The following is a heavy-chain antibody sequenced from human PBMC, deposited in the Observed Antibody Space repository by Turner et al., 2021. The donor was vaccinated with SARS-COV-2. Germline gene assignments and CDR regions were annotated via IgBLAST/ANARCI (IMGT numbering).Heavy chain of an antibody. V-gene: IGHV4-39*02. CDR3: VRLSLVYGDYAEY. CDR2: ADSGGTT. D-gene: IGHD4-17*01. J-gene: IGHJ4*02. Sequence: QLQLQESGPRLVKPSETLSLTCTVSGDSIAGSAYYWGWIRQSPAKGLEWIGTADSGGTTYYKPSLKRRITLSVDTSTKHFYLNLYSVTAADTAVYYCVRLSLVYGDYAEYWGQGALVTVSS. CDR1: GDSIAGSAYY.